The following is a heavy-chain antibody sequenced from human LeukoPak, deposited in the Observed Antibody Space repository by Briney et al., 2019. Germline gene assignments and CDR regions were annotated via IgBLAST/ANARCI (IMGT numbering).Heavy chain of an antibody. CDR3: ARGAGTTAQDFDY. V-gene: IGHV1-2*02. J-gene: IGHJ4*02. CDR1: GYTFTGYY. D-gene: IGHD1-7*01. Sequence: GASVKVSCKASGYTFTGYYMHWVRQAPGRGLEWMGWINPNSGVTNYAQKFQGRVTMTRDTSINTAYMELSRLRSDDTAVYYCARGAGTTAQDFDYWGQGTLATVSS. CDR2: INPNSGVT.